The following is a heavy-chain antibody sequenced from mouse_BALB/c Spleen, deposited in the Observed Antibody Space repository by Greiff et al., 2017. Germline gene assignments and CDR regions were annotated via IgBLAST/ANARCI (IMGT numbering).Heavy chain of an antibody. V-gene: IGHV1S41*01. J-gene: IGHJ2*01. Sequence: DLVKPGASVKLSCKASGYTFTSYWINWIKQRPGQGLEWIGRIAPGSGSTYYNEMFKGKATLTVDTSSSTAYIQLSSLSSEDSAVYCCARGGTTAPYYFDYWGQGTTLTVSS. CDR1: GYTFTSYW. D-gene: IGHD1-2*01. CDR3: ARGGTTAPYYFDY. CDR2: IAPGSGST.